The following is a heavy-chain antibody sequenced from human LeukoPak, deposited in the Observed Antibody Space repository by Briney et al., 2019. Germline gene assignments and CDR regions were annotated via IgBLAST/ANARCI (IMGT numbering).Heavy chain of an antibody. J-gene: IGHJ4*02. CDR3: VKSGYSSSSDVDY. CDR2: INSNGGST. CDR1: GFTFSSYA. D-gene: IGHD5-12*01. Sequence: PGGSLRLSCAASGFTFSSYAMHWVRQAPGKGLQFLSSINSNGGSTYYADSVKGRFTISRDNSKSKLYLQMNRLRSEDTAVYYCVKSGYSSSSDVDYWGQGTLVTVSS. V-gene: IGHV3-64D*09.